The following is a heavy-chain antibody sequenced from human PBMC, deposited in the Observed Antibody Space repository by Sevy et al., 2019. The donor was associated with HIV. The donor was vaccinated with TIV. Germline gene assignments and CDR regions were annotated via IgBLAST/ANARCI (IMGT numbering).Heavy chain of an antibody. CDR2: MNPNSGNT. CDR3: ARASNYDFWSGSFYGMDV. CDR1: GYTFTSYD. J-gene: IGHJ6*02. Sequence: ASVKVSCKASGYTFTSYDINWVRQATGQGLEWMGWMNPNSGNTGYAQKFQGRDTMTRNTSISTAYMELSSLRSEDTAVYYCARASNYDFWSGSFYGMDVWGQGTTVTVSS. D-gene: IGHD3-3*01. V-gene: IGHV1-8*01.